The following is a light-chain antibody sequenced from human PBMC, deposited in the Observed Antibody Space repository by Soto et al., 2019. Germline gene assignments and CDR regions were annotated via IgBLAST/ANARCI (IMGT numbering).Light chain of an antibody. V-gene: IGKV1-5*03. CDR3: QQYNSYPWT. CDR2: KAS. CDR1: QSISSR. J-gene: IGKJ1*01. Sequence: IQMTQSASTLSAYVGDRATITCRASQSISSRLAWYQQKPGKAPKLLIYKASSLESEVPSRFSGSGSGTEFTLTISSLQPDDFATYYCQQYNSYPWTFGQGTKVEIK.